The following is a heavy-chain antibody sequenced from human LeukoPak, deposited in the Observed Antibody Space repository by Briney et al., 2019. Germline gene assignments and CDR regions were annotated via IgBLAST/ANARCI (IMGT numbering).Heavy chain of an antibody. D-gene: IGHD4-23*01. CDR2: IIPIFGTA. CDR3: ARLDYGGNFGTSSPHAFDI. Sequence: GASVKVSCKASGGTFSSYAISWVRQAPGQGLEWMGGIIPIFGTANYAQKFQGRVTITTDESTSSAYMELSSLRSEDTAVYYCARLDYGGNFGTSSPHAFDIWGQGTMVTVSS. V-gene: IGHV1-69*05. J-gene: IGHJ3*02. CDR1: GGTFSSYA.